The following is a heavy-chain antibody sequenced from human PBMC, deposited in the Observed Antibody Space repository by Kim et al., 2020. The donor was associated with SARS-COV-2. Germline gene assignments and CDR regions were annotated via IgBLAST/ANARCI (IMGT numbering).Heavy chain of an antibody. CDR1: GFLFYNYA. Sequence: GSLRLSCEASGFLFYNYAMSWVRQAPGKGLEWVAVVYSGVASTYYADSVKGRFIVTRDDSKKTLYLQMNSLRAEDTAVYYCAKGDSSGSRVFLGYFDSWGQGIEVAVSS. V-gene: IGHV3-23*03. J-gene: IGHJ4*02. CDR2: VYSGVAST. D-gene: IGHD3-22*01. CDR3: AKGDSSGSRVFLGYFDS.